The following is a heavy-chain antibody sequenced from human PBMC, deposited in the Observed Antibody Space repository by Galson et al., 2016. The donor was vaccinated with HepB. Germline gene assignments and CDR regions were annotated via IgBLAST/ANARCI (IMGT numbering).Heavy chain of an antibody. CDR3: ATRGTGYAAYWY. J-gene: IGHJ4*02. CDR2: FDPEDGET. Sequence: SVKVSCKVSGHRLTELSIHWVRQAPGKGPEWMGGFDPEDGETMYAHKFQGRLTMTENTPTDIAYMELSSLRSEDTAVYYCATRGTGYAAYWYWGQGTLVTVSS. D-gene: IGHD5-12*01. CDR1: GHRLTELS. V-gene: IGHV1-24*01.